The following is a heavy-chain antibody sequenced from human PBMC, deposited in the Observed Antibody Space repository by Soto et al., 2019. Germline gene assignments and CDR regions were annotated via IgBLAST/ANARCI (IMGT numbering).Heavy chain of an antibody. CDR2: IYYSGST. CDR1: GGSISSSSYY. CDR3: ARGLHLGELSLYRSVLWVPYYFDY. J-gene: IGHJ4*02. D-gene: IGHD3-16*02. V-gene: IGHV4-39*01. Sequence: SETLSLTCTVSGGSISSSSYYWGWIRQPPGKGLEWIGSIYYSGSTYYNPSLKGRVTISLDTSKNQFSLKLSSVTAADTAVYYCARGLHLGELSLYRSVLWVPYYFDYWGQGTLVTVSS.